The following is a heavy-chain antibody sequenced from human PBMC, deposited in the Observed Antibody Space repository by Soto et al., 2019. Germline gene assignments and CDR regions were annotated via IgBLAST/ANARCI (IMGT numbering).Heavy chain of an antibody. Sequence: GGSRRLSCAASGCTFSSYAMSWVRQAPGKGLEWVSAISGSGGSTYYADSVKGRFTISRDNSKNTLYLQMNSLRAEDTAVYYCAKDKGIAVDGYDYWGQGTLVTVSS. CDR1: GCTFSSYA. V-gene: IGHV3-23*01. D-gene: IGHD6-19*01. J-gene: IGHJ4*02. CDR2: ISGSGGST. CDR3: AKDKGIAVDGYDY.